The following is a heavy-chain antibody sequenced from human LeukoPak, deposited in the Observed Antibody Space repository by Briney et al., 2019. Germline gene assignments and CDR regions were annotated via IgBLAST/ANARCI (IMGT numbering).Heavy chain of an antibody. CDR3: AREAQTTTVVTHSS. V-gene: IGHV4-59*12. CDR2: IYYSGST. J-gene: IGHJ4*02. CDR1: GGSISSYY. Sequence: SETLSLTCTVSGGSISSYYWSWIRQPPGKGLEWIGYIYYSGSTNYNPSPKSRVTISVDTSKNQFSLKLSSVTAADTAVYYCAREAQTTTVVTHSSWGQGTLVTVSS. D-gene: IGHD4-23*01.